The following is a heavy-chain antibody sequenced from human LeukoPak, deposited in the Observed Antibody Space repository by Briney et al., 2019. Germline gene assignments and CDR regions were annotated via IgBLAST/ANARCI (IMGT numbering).Heavy chain of an antibody. D-gene: IGHD3-9*01. Sequence: ASVKVSCKASGYTFTSYGISWVRQAPGQGLEWMGWISAYNGNTNYAQKLQGRVTMTTDTSTSTAYMELRSLRSDDTAVYYCARVLGYYDILTGYYYGAFDIWGQGTMVTVSS. CDR3: ARVLGYYDILTGYYYGAFDI. J-gene: IGHJ3*02. V-gene: IGHV1-18*01. CDR2: ISAYNGNT. CDR1: GYTFTSYG.